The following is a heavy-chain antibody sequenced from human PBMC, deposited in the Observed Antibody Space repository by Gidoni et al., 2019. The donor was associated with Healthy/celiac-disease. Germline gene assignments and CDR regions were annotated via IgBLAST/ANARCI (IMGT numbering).Heavy chain of an antibody. V-gene: IGHV1-18*01. CDR2: ISAYNGNT. CDR1: GYTFTSYG. Sequence: QVQLVQSGAEVKKPGASVKVSCKASGYTFTSYGISWVRQAPGQGLEWMGWISAYNGNTNYAQKLQGRVTMTTDTSTSTAYMELRSLRSDDTAVYYCARCAMVQEAIPRWWAHQDYWGQGTLVTVSS. CDR3: ARCAMVQEAIPRWWAHQDY. J-gene: IGHJ4*02. D-gene: IGHD3-10*01.